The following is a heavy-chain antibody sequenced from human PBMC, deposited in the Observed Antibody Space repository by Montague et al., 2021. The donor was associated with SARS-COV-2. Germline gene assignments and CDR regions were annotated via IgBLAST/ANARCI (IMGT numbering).Heavy chain of an antibody. CDR2: VSDSGS. CDR3: ARHRKDYDILTGYSTSFYYDMDV. V-gene: IGHV4-59*08. CDR1: GGSNSRYY. J-gene: IGHJ6*02. Sequence: SEILSLTCTVSGGSNSRYYWSWIRQPPGKGLEWIGYVSDSGSDYNPSLKSRVSISVDTSKKLLSLSLSSVTAADTAIYYCARHRKDYDILTGYSTSFYYDMDVWGQGTTVTVSS. D-gene: IGHD3-9*01.